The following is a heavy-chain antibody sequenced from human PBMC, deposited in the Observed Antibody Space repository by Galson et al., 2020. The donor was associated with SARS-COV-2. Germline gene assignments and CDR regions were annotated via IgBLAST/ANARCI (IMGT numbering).Heavy chain of an antibody. J-gene: IGHJ6*02. D-gene: IGHD2-2*01. CDR2: IYYSEST. Sequence: ETSETLSLTCTVSGGSISSGGYYWSWIRQHPGKGREWMGYIYYSESTYYNPSLKSRLTISVDTSKNQFSLKLSSVTAADTAAYYCARARCSSTSCYTYYGMDVWGQGTTVTVSS. CDR3: ARARCSSTSCYTYYGMDV. CDR1: GGSISSGGYY. V-gene: IGHV4-31*03.